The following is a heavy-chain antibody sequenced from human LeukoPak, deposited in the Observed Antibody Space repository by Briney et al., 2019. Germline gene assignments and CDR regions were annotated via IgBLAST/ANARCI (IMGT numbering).Heavy chain of an antibody. D-gene: IGHD3-16*01. V-gene: IGHV4-59*01. CDR1: GDSISSFY. CDR2: IYSSGST. Sequence: PSETLSLTCTVSGDSISSFYWSWIRQPPGEGLEWIGYIYSSGSTNYHPSLKSRVTISVDTSKNQFSLKLSSVTAADTAVYYCARGVVITFGGAADYWGQGTLVTVSS. J-gene: IGHJ4*02. CDR3: ARGVVITFGGAADY.